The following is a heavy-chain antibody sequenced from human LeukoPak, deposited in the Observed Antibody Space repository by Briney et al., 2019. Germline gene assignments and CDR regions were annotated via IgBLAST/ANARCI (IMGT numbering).Heavy chain of an antibody. CDR2: MYYSGST. V-gene: IGHV4-39*07. J-gene: IGHJ3*02. D-gene: IGHD6-19*01. Sequence: SETLSLTCTVSGGSIRGSSYYWGWIRQPPGKGLEWIGSMYYSGSTYYNPSLKSRVTISVDTSKNQFSLKLSSVTAADTAVYYCARDLYSSRTNDAFVMWGQGTMVTVSS. CDR3: ARDLYSSRTNDAFVM. CDR1: GGSIRGSSYY.